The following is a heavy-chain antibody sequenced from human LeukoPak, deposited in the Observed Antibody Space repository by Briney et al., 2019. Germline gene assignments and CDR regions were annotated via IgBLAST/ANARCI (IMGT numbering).Heavy chain of an antibody. Sequence: ASVKVSCKTSGYTFTSYNMHWVRQAPGQGLEWMGIINPSGGGTSYAQKLQGRVTMTRDTSTNTVYMELSSLRSEDTAVYYCARDNRGWWFDYWGQGTLVTVSS. CDR2: INPSGGGT. V-gene: IGHV1-46*01. CDR3: ARDNRGWWFDY. D-gene: IGHD6-19*01. J-gene: IGHJ4*02. CDR1: GYTFTSYN.